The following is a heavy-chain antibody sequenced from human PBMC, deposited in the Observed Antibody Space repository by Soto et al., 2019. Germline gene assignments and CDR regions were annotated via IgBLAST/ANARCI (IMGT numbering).Heavy chain of an antibody. V-gene: IGHV4-31*03. CDR3: ARDNIASSSSGIDY. J-gene: IGHJ4*02. CDR2: IYCSGST. CDR1: GGSISSGGYY. D-gene: IGHD6-6*01. Sequence: PSETLSLTCTVSGGSISSGGYYWSWIRQHPGKGLEWIGYIYCSGSTYYNPSLKSRVTISVDTSKNQFSLKLSSVTAADTAVYYCARDNIASSSSGIDYWGQGTLVTVSS.